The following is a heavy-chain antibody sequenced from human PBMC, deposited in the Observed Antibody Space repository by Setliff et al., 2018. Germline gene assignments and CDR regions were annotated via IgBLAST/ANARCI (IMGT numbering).Heavy chain of an antibody. J-gene: IGHJ5*02. CDR2: ISYSGIT. Sequence: SETLSLTCTAYGGTFSGYYWTWIRQPPGKGLEWIGFISYSGITTYNVSLKSRVSISVDTSKNQFSLSLRSVTAADTAVYYCATDGPVLNGDYISWGQGTLVTVSS. V-gene: IGHV4-59*12. CDR1: GGTFSGYY. D-gene: IGHD3-10*01. CDR3: ATDGPVLNGDYIS.